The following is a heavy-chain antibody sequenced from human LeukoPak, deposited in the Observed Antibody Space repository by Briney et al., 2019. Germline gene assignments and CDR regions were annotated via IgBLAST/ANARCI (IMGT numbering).Heavy chain of an antibody. D-gene: IGHD4-17*01. Sequence: GGSLRLSCAASGFTLSNYAMHWVRQAPGKGLDWVAFVRYDGNNPYYSASVKGRFTISRDNSKNTVLLQMNNLRLEDAAVYYCARGSRYGDYPYYCDFWGQGTLVTVSS. CDR3: ARGSRYGDYPYYCDF. CDR2: VRYDGNNP. V-gene: IGHV3-30*04. J-gene: IGHJ4*02. CDR1: GFTLSNYA.